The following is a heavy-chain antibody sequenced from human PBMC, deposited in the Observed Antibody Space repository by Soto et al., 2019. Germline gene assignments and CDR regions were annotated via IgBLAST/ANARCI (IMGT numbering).Heavy chain of an antibody. D-gene: IGHD3-22*01. Sequence: ASVKVSCKASGYTFTSYGISWVRQAPGQGLEWMGWISAYNGNTNYAQKLQGRVTMTTDTSTSTAYMELRSLRSDDTAVYYCARSLITMIVVVHDAFDILGQGTMATVSS. J-gene: IGHJ3*02. V-gene: IGHV1-18*01. CDR2: ISAYNGNT. CDR1: GYTFTSYG. CDR3: ARSLITMIVVVHDAFDI.